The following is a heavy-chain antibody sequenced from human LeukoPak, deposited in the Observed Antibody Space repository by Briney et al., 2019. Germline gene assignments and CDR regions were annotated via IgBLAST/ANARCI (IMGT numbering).Heavy chain of an antibody. D-gene: IGHD6-13*01. CDR3: AKDLHREVAAANNEYFQH. Sequence: PGGSLRLSCAASGFTLSSYGMHWVRQAPGKGLEWVAFIRYDGSNKYYADSVKGRFTISRDNSKNTLYLQMNSLRAEDTAVYYCAKDLHREVAAANNEYFQHWGQGTLVTVSS. V-gene: IGHV3-30*02. CDR1: GFTLSSYG. J-gene: IGHJ1*01. CDR2: IRYDGSNK.